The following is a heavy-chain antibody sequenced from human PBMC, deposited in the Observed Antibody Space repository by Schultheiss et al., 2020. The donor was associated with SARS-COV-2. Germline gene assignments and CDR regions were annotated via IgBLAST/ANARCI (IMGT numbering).Heavy chain of an antibody. CDR3: ARDVLTIGTGTYPFP. Sequence: SETLSLTCTVSGGSISSYYWSWIRQPPGKGLEWIGQINHCGSTNYNPSLKSRVTISVDKSKNQFSLKLSSVTAADTAVYYCARDVLTIGTGTYPFPWGQGTLVTVS. V-gene: IGHV4-59*12. CDR2: INHCGST. CDR1: GGSISSYY. D-gene: IGHD1-1*01. J-gene: IGHJ5*02.